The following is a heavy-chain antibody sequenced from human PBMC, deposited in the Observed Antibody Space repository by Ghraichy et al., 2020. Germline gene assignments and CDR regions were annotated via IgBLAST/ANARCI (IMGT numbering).Heavy chain of an antibody. Sequence: GALRLSCAASGFTFSSSWMSWVRQAPGKGLEWVANMNQDGSEKSYVDSVKGRFTISRDNAKNSLYLQINSLRAEDTAVYYCATHNNWAFNYWGQGTLVTVSS. V-gene: IGHV3-7*01. CDR3: ATHNNWAFNY. CDR1: GFTFSSSW. CDR2: MNQDGSEK. D-gene: IGHD1-1*01. J-gene: IGHJ4*02.